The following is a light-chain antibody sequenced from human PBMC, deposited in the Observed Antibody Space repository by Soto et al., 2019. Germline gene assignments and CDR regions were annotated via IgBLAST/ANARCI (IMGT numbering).Light chain of an antibody. J-gene: IGKJ1*01. CDR2: AAS. Sequence: DIPMTQSPSSLSASVGDRVTITCRASQGISNYLAWYQQKPGKVPQVLIYAASTLQSGVPSRFSGSGSGTDFALTISSLQPEDVATYFCQKYDSAPRTFGQGTKVEIK. CDR3: QKYDSAPRT. V-gene: IGKV1-27*01. CDR1: QGISNY.